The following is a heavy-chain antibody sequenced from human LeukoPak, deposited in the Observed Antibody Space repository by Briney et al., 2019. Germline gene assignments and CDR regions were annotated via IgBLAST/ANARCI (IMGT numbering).Heavy chain of an antibody. D-gene: IGHD3-10*01. CDR3: ARNMVRGSPVGIYWYFDL. Sequence: ASVKVSCTTSGYTVTAYYVHWVRQAPGQGLEWMGWINPNSGGTNYAQKFQGRVTMTRDTSISTAYMELSRLGSDDTAVYYCARNMVRGSPVGIYWYFDLWGRGTLVTVSS. J-gene: IGHJ2*01. CDR1: GYTVTAYY. CDR2: INPNSGGT. V-gene: IGHV1-2*02.